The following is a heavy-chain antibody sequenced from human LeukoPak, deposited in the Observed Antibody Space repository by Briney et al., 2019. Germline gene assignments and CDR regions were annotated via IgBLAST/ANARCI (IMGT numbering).Heavy chain of an antibody. V-gene: IGHV3-9*01. J-gene: IGHJ4*02. CDR1: GFTFDDYA. CDR2: ISWNSGSI. D-gene: IGHD6-19*01. Sequence: GGSLRLSCAASGFTFDDYAMLWVRQAPGKGLVGVSGISWNSGSIGYADSVKGRFTISRDNAKNSLYLQMNSLRAEDTALYYCAKDRGIAVAGFDYWGQGTLVTVSS. CDR3: AKDRGIAVAGFDY.